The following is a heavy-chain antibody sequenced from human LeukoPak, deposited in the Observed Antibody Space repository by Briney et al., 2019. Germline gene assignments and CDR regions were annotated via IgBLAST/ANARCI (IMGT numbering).Heavy chain of an antibody. J-gene: IGHJ4*02. Sequence: GASVKVSCKASGYTFTDSYMHWVRQAPGHGLEWMGWINLYTGGTDYAHKFQDRVTMTSDTSISTAYMELSRLRSDDTAIFYCARGRGMGFLEWLLLDSWGQGTLVTVSS. CDR2: INLYTGGT. V-gene: IGHV1-2*02. D-gene: IGHD3-3*01. CDR1: GYTFTDSY. CDR3: ARGRGMGFLEWLLLDS.